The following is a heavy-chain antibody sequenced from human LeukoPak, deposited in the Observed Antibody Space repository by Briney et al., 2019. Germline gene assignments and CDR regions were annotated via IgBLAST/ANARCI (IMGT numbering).Heavy chain of an antibody. V-gene: IGHV3-48*04. CDR3: ARVPSSWYTPHFDY. D-gene: IGHD6-13*01. J-gene: IGHJ4*02. CDR2: ISSSGSTI. Sequence: HAGGSLRLSCAASGFTFNSYSMNWFRQAPGKGLEWVSYISSSGSTIYYADSVKGRFTISRDNAKNSLYLQMNSLRAEDTAVYYCARVPSSWYTPHFDYWGQGTLVTVSS. CDR1: GFTFNSYS.